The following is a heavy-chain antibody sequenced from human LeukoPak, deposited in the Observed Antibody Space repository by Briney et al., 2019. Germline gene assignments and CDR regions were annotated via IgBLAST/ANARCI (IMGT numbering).Heavy chain of an antibody. J-gene: IGHJ4*02. CDR3: ARGIGRILTGYYSY. D-gene: IGHD3-9*01. CDR2: INPNSGGT. CDR1: GYTFTGYY. V-gene: IGHV1-2*02. Sequence: ASVKVFCKASGYTFTGYYMHWVRQAPGQGLEWMGWINPNSGGTNYAQKFQGRVTMTRDTSISTAYMELSRLRSDDTAVYYCARGIGRILTGYYSYWGRGTLVTVSS.